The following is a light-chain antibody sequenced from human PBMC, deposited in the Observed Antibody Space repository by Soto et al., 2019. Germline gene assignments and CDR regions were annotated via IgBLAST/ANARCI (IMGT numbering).Light chain of an antibody. Sequence: QSVLTQPPSVSGAPGQRVTISCTGSSSNIGAGYDIHWYQQVPGTAPKLLIYDNNNRPSGVPDRFSGSKSGTSASLAITGLQAEDEAHYYCQSYDNSLSGYVFGTGTKLTVL. CDR2: DNN. J-gene: IGLJ1*01. CDR1: SSNIGAGYD. CDR3: QSYDNSLSGYV. V-gene: IGLV1-40*01.